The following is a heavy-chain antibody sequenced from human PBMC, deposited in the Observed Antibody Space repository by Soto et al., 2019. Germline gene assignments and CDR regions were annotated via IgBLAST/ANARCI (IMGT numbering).Heavy chain of an antibody. CDR2: IFYSGST. CDR3: TKARIVGSTWFIDY. J-gene: IGHJ4*02. D-gene: IGHD6-13*01. V-gene: IGHV4-4*02. Sequence: SETLSLTCAVSGVSISRLNRWTWVRQPPGKGLEWIGNIFYSGSTYYNPSLKDRVTISVDKSENQFSLRLTSVTAADTAVYYCTKARIVGSTWFIDYWGQGTLVTVSS. CDR1: GVSISRLNR.